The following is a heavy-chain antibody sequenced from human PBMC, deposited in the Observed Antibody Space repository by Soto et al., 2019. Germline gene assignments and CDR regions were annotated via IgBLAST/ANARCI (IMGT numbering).Heavy chain of an antibody. CDR1: GGSISSYY. V-gene: IGHV4-59*01. CDR2: IYYSGST. CDR3: ARGRLVEYSSSSGGVYYYYYGMDV. J-gene: IGHJ6*02. Sequence: SETLSLTCTASGGSISSYYWSWIRQPPGKGLEWIGYIYYSGSTNYNPSLKSRVTISVDTSKNQFSLKLSSVTAADTAVYYCARGRLVEYSSSSGGVYYYYYGMDVWGQGTTVTVSS. D-gene: IGHD6-6*01.